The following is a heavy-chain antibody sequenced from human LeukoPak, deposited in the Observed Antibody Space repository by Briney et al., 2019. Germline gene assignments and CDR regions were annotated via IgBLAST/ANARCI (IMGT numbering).Heavy chain of an antibody. D-gene: IGHD3-10*01. V-gene: IGHV1-2*02. CDR3: ARGRSDDVLLWFGELLLDY. Sequence: ASVKVSCKASGYTFTGYYMHWVRQAPGQGLEWMGWINPNSGGTNFAQKFQGRVTMTRDTSISTAYMELSRLTSDDTAVYYCARGRSDDVLLWFGELLLDYWGQGTLVTVSS. CDR1: GYTFTGYY. J-gene: IGHJ4*02. CDR2: INPNSGGT.